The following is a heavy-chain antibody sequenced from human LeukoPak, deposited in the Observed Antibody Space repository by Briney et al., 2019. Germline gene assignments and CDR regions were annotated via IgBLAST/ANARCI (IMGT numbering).Heavy chain of an antibody. CDR2: IYYSGST. CDR3: ARGGGIAAGFFDY. V-gene: IGHV4-59*01. J-gene: IGHJ4*02. CDR1: GGSFSGYS. Sequence: SETLSLTCAVYGGSFSGYSWTWIRQPPGKGLEWIGYIYYSGSTNYNPSLKSRVTISVDTSKNQFSLKLSSATAADTAVYYCARGGGIAAGFFDYWGQGTLVTVSS. D-gene: IGHD6-13*01.